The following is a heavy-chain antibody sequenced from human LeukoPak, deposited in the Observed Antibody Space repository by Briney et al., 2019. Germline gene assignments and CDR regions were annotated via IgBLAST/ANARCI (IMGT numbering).Heavy chain of an antibody. CDR1: GFTFRSYG. D-gene: IGHD2-15*01. J-gene: IGHJ6*03. V-gene: IGHV3-30*03. Sequence: GGSLRLSCTASGFTFRSYGMHWVRQAPGKGLEWVAVISYDGSNKYYADSVKGRFTISRDNSKNTLYLQMNSLRAEDTAVDYCXXXXXXXXSGGSCYAGFMDVWGKGTTVTVSS. CDR2: ISYDGSNK. CDR3: XXXXXXXXSGGSCYAGFMDV.